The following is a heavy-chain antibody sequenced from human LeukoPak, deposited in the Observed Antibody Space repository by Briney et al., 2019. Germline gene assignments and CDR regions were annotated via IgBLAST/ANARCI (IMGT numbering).Heavy chain of an antibody. D-gene: IGHD1-1*01. CDR2: IKQDGSGQ. V-gene: IGHV3-7*01. CDR1: GFTFSGYW. J-gene: IGHJ4*02. CDR3: ARGTEDFDY. Sequence: GGSLRLSCAGSGFTFSGYWMNWVRQIPGKGLEWVAIIKQDGSGQFYVDSVKGRFTISRDNAKSSLYLQMTSLRADDTAVYYCARGTEDFDYWGQGTLVTVSS.